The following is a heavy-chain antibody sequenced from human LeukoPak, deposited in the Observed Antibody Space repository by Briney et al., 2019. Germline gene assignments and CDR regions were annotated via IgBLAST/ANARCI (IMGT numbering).Heavy chain of an antibody. Sequence: GGSPRLSCAASGFTFSAHYMSWVRQAPGKGLEWISYISDSGNTIFYADSVKGRFTISRDNGKNSLSLQLNSLAVEDTAIYYCARDRQPSSYIGMDVWGQGTTVTVSS. CDR1: GFTFSAHY. J-gene: IGHJ6*02. CDR2: ISDSGNTI. V-gene: IGHV3-11*01. CDR3: ARDRQPSSYIGMDV. D-gene: IGHD2/OR15-2a*01.